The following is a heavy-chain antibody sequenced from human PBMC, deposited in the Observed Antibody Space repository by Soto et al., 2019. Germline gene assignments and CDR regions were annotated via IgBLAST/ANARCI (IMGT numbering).Heavy chain of an antibody. D-gene: IGHD5-18*01. CDR2: INPSGGST. CDR3: ARERWIQTRGGWYGMVV. V-gene: IGHV1-46*03. J-gene: IGHJ6*02. Sequence: QVQLVQSGAEVRKPGASVKVSCKASGYTFTSYYMHWVRQAPGQGLEWMGIINPSGGSTSYAQKFEGRVTMTRDTSTSTVYMELSSLRSDDTAVYYCARERWIQTRGGWYGMVVWGQGTTVTVSS. CDR1: GYTFTSYY.